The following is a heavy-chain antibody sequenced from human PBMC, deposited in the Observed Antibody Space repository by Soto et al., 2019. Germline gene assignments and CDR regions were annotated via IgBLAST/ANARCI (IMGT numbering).Heavy chain of an antibody. CDR2: ISGHNGNT. J-gene: IGHJ4*02. Sequence: AASVKVSCKSSGYSFTSYGISWVRQAPGQGPEWMGWISGHNGNTNHPQSLQGRVTMTTDTSRNTAYMELRSLRSDDTAVYYCARDYGDGYNYDYWGQGTLVTVSS. CDR1: GYSFTSYG. CDR3: ARDYGDGYNYDY. D-gene: IGHD5-12*01. V-gene: IGHV1-18*04.